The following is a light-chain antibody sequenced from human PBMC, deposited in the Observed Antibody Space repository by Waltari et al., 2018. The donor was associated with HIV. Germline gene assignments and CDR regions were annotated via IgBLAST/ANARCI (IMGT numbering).Light chain of an antibody. Sequence: QSVLTQPPSVSGTPGQRVTISCSGSSSNIGSKTINWYQQLPGTAPKLLIYNNNQRPSGGPDRFSGSKSGTSASLAISGLQSEDEADYYCAAWDGSVNYSPVVFGGGTKLTVL. CDR1: SSNIGSKT. J-gene: IGLJ2*01. V-gene: IGLV1-44*01. CDR3: AAWDGSVNYSPVV. CDR2: NNN.